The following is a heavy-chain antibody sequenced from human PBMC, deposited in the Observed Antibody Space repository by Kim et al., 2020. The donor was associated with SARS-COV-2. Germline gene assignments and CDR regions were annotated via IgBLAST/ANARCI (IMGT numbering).Heavy chain of an antibody. Sequence: GGSLRLSCAASGFTFSSYAMSWVHQAPGKGLEWVSAISGSGGSTYYADSVKGRFTISRDNSKNTLYLQMNSLRAEDTAVYYCAKLGDTTPYYYYGMDVWGQGTTVTVSS. CDR1: GFTFSSYA. D-gene: IGHD2-21*02. CDR3: AKLGDTTPYYYYGMDV. J-gene: IGHJ6*02. V-gene: IGHV3-23*01. CDR2: ISGSGGST.